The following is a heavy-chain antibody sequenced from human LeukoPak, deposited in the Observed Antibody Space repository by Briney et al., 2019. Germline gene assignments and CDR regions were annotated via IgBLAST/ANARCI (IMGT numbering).Heavy chain of an antibody. CDR3: ARWVGTIAAAGTPHWRMDV. D-gene: IGHD6-13*01. CDR1: GYNFTTYW. Sequence: GESLKISCKGSGYNFTTYWIAWVRQMPEKGLEYMGIIYPDDSDTRYSPSFQGQVTFSADKSTSTAYLQWSSLKASDTAMYYCARWVGTIAAAGTPHWRMDVWGQGTTVTVSS. CDR2: IYPDDSDT. V-gene: IGHV5-51*01. J-gene: IGHJ6*02.